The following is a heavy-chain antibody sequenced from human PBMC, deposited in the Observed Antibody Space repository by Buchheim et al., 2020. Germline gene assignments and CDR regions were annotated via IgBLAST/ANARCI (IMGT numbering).Heavy chain of an antibody. Sequence: QVQLVESGGGVVQPGRSLRLSCAASGFTFSSYGMHWVRQAPGKGLEWVAVISYDGSNKYYGDSVKGRFTISRDNSTTTLYLQMNSLRAEDTAVYYCAKAPSGGVRGVLHWGQGTL. CDR1: GFTFSSYG. D-gene: IGHD3-10*01. CDR2: ISYDGSNK. CDR3: AKAPSGGVRGVLH. J-gene: IGHJ4*02. V-gene: IGHV3-30*18.